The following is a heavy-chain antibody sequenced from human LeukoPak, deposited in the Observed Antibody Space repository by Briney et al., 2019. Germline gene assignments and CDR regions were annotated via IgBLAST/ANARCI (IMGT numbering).Heavy chain of an antibody. J-gene: IGHJ4*02. CDR1: GGSISSGDYY. CDR2: IYYSGST. CDR3: ARGRGEMATIIGDHYFDY. D-gene: IGHD5-24*01. Sequence: SETLSLTCTVSGGSISSGDYYWSWIRQPPGKGLEWIGYIYYSGSTYYNPSLKSRVTISVDTSKNQFSLKLSSVTAADTAVYYCARGRGEMATIIGDHYFDYWGQGTLVTVSS. V-gene: IGHV4-30-4*01.